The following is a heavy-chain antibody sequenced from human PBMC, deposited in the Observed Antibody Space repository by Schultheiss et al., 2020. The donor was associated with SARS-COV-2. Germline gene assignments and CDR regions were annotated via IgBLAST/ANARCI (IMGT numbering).Heavy chain of an antibody. D-gene: IGHD3-10*01. CDR1: GYSISSGYY. CDR3: ARDSAFEAHLSYYYGMDV. V-gene: IGHV4-38-2*02. Sequence: SETLSLTCAVSGYSISSGYYWGWIRQPPGKGLEWIGEINHSGSTNYNPSLKSRVTISVDTSKNQFSLKLSSVTAADTAVYYCARDSAFEAHLSYYYGMDVWGQGTTVTVSS. CDR2: INHSGST. J-gene: IGHJ6*02.